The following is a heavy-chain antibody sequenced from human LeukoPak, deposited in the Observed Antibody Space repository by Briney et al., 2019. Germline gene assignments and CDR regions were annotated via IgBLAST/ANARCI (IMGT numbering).Heavy chain of an antibody. CDR1: GGTFSSYA. J-gene: IGHJ6*02. CDR2: IIPIFGTA. Sequence: SVKVSCKASGGTFSSYAISWVRQAPGQGLEWMGGIIPIFGTANYAQKFQGRVTITTDESTSTAYMELSSLRSEDTAVYYCATVSIVVVPAARQYYYYYYGMDVWGQGTTVTVSS. D-gene: IGHD2-2*01. V-gene: IGHV1-69*05. CDR3: ATVSIVVVPAARQYYYYYYGMDV.